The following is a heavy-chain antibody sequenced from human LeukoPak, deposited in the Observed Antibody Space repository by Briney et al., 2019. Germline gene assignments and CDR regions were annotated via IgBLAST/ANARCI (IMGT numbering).Heavy chain of an antibody. D-gene: IGHD4-23*01. CDR3: ARVVALGGIKIDY. CDR1: GGSISSGSYY. J-gene: IGHJ4*02. Sequence: SSQTLSLTCTVSGGSISSGSYYWSWIRQPAGKGLEWIGRIYTSGSTNYNPSLKSRVTISVDTSKNQFSLKLSSVTAADTAVYYCARVVALGGIKIDYWGQGTLVTVSS. CDR2: IYTSGST. V-gene: IGHV4-61*02.